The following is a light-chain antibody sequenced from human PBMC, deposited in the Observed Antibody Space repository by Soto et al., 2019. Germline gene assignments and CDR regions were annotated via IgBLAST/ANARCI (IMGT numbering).Light chain of an antibody. V-gene: IGLV1-44*01. CDR1: SSNIGSNT. CDR2: SNN. CDR3: ASWDDSLNGGV. J-gene: IGLJ3*02. Sequence: QLVLTQPPSASGTPGQRVTISCSGSSSNIGSNTVNWYQQLPGTAPKLLIYSNNQRPSGVPGRFSGSKSGTSASLAISGLQSEDEADYYCASWDDSLNGGVFGGGTKLTVL.